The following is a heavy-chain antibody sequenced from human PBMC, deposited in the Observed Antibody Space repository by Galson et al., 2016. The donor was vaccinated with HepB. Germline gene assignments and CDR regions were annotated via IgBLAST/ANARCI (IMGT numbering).Heavy chain of an antibody. Sequence: PALVKPTQTLTLTCTLSGFSLSSSGVGVGWIRQPPGKALKWLALIYWDDDKRYSPSLTSRLTITKDTPKNQVVLTMTNVDPEDTATYYCALSSRYYGSGSSYGVFDYWGQGTVVTVSS. CDR2: IYWDDDK. J-gene: IGHJ4*02. D-gene: IGHD3-10*01. CDR1: GFSLSSSGVG. V-gene: IGHV2-5*02. CDR3: ALSSRYYGSGSSYGVFDY.